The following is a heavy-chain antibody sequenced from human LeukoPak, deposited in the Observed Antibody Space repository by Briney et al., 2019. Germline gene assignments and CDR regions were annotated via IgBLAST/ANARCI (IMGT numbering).Heavy chain of an antibody. CDR3: ASAEGVVPPYHFLSGYYEGSFDY. J-gene: IGHJ4*02. CDR2: INPTSGGT. V-gene: IGHV1-2*02. CDR1: GYTFTGYY. Sequence: ASVKVSCKASGYTFTGYYMHWVRQAPGQGLEWMGWINPTSGGTNYAQKFQGRVTMTRDTSISTAYMELSRLRSDDTAVYYCASAEGVVPPYHFLSGYYEGSFDYWGQGTLVTVSS. D-gene: IGHD3-3*01.